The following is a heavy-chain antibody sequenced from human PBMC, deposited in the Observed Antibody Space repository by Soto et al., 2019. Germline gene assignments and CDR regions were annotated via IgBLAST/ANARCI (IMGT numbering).Heavy chain of an antibody. D-gene: IGHD2-2*01. CDR2: ILPIFNRV. V-gene: IGHV1-69*18. CDR1: GGTISSYG. CDR3: ARVRTGYCSSTSCGYYGMDV. Sequence: QVQLVQSGAEVKKPGSSVKVSCKASGGTISSYGISWVRQAPGQGLEWMGRILPIFNRVNYAQKFQGRVTITAGESTSSVYMELSSLRSEDTAVYYCARVRTGYCSSTSCGYYGMDVWGQGTTVTVSS. J-gene: IGHJ6*02.